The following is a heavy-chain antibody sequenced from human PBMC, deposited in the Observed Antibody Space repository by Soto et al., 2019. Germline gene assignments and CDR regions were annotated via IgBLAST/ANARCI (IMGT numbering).Heavy chain of an antibody. J-gene: IGHJ3*02. D-gene: IGHD3-22*01. CDR3: AVKRRNYYYDSSGYYSHDAFDI. V-gene: IGHV5-10-1*01. CDR2: IDPSDSYT. CDR1: GYSFTSYW. Sequence: LGESLKISCKGSGYSFTSYWISWVRQMPGKGLEWMGRIDPSDSYTNYSPSFQGHVTISADKSISTAYLQWSSLKASDTAMYYCAVKRRNYYYDSSGYYSHDAFDIWGQGTMVTVSS.